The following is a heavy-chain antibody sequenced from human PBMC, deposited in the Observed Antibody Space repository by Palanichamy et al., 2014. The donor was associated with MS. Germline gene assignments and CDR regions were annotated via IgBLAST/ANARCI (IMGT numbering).Heavy chain of an antibody. V-gene: IGHV3-9*01. D-gene: IGHD2-15*01. J-gene: IGHJ6*02. CDR3: VKDIGCSDGSCSDHYGMDV. CDR2: INWNSAGI. Sequence: EVQLVEVWGRLGTAWQVPETLRAASGFTFVDYAMHWVRQAPGKGLEWVSGINWNSAGIGYADSVKGRFTISRDNAKNSLYLQMNSLRAEDTAFYYCVKDIGCSDGSCSDHYGMDVWGQGTTVTVSS. CDR1: GFTFVDYA.